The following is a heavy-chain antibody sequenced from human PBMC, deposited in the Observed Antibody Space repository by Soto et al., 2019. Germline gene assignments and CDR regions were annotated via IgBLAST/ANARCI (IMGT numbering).Heavy chain of an antibody. CDR3: ARWCSLELPTFNWFDP. D-gene: IGHD1-26*01. CDR1: GYTFTSYV. V-gene: IGHV1-18*01. CDR2: ISAYNGNT. J-gene: IGHJ5*02. Sequence: ASVKVSCKASGYTFTSYVISWGRQAPGQGLEWMGWISAYNGNTNYAQKLQGRVTMTTDTSTSTAYMELRSLRSDDTAVYYCARWCSLELPTFNWFDPWGQETLVTVSS.